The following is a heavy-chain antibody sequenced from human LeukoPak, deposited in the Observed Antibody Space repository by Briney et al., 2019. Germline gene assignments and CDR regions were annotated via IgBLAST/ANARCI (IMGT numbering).Heavy chain of an antibody. D-gene: IGHD3-16*02. CDR3: ARGIVIAANWFDP. Sequence: SETLSLTCTVSGGSISTYYWSWIRQPAGKGLEWIGYIYYSGSTYYNPSLKSRVTISVDTSKNQFSLKLSSVTAADTAVYYCARGIVIAANWFDPWGQGTLVTVSS. V-gene: IGHV4-59*06. CDR1: GGSISTYY. CDR2: IYYSGST. J-gene: IGHJ5*02.